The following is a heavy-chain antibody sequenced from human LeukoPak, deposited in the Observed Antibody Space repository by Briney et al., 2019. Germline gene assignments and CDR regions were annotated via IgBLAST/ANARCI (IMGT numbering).Heavy chain of an antibody. CDR1: GFTFSSYW. CDR2: IKQGGSEK. D-gene: IGHD3-9*01. CDR3: ARDEPVATYYDILTGYPLDS. J-gene: IGHJ4*02. Sequence: GGSLRLSCAASGFTFSSYWMSWVRQAPGKGLEWVGNIKQGGSEKYYVDSEKGRFIICRDNDKNLLYLQMNSLRAEDTAVYYCARDEPVATYYDILTGYPLDSWGQRTLVTASS. V-gene: IGHV3-7*01.